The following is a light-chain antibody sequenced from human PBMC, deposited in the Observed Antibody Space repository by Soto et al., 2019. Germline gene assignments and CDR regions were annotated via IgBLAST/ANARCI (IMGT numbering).Light chain of an antibody. Sequence: EIVLTQSPCTLSVSPWERSTFSFMASQSVNTNLAWYQLKPGQAPRLLIYGASIRATGIPARFSGSGSGTEFTLTISSLQSEDFAVYYCQQYGTSPQTFGQGTKVDIK. CDR3: QQYGTSPQT. CDR1: QSVNTN. CDR2: GAS. V-gene: IGKV3-15*01. J-gene: IGKJ1*01.